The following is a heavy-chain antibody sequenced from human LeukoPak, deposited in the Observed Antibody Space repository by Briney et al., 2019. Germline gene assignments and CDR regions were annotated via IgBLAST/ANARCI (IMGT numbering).Heavy chain of an antibody. CDR1: GFTFANAW. CDR3: TADLPPPRGYDYPFDY. CDR2: IKSKTDGETT. Sequence: GGSLRLSCAASGFTFANAWMSWVRQAPGKGLECVGRIKSKTDGETTDYAAPVKGRFTISRDDTKNMLYLQMNSLKSEDTAVYYCTADLPPPRGYDYPFDYWGQGSLVTVSS. J-gene: IGHJ4*02. V-gene: IGHV3-15*01. D-gene: IGHD5-12*01.